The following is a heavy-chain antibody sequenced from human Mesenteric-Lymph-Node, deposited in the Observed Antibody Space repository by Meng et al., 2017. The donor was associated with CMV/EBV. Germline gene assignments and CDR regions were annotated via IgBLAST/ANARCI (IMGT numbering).Heavy chain of an antibody. CDR1: GYTFAGYY. Sequence: SGYTFAGYYMVWVRQAPGQGLEWMGWINPNSGGTNYAQKFQGRVTMTRDTSISTAYMELSRLRSDDTAVYYCARVAEYRSSWYPHFDYWGQGTLVTVSS. J-gene: IGHJ4*02. D-gene: IGHD6-13*01. V-gene: IGHV1-2*02. CDR2: INPNSGGT. CDR3: ARVAEYRSSWYPHFDY.